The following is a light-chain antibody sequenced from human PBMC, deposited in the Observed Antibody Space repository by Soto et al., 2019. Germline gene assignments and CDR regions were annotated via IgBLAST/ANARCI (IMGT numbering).Light chain of an antibody. CDR2: DAS. J-gene: IGKJ1*01. CDR3: QQYNSW. V-gene: IGKV1-5*01. CDR1: QSISSW. Sequence: DIQLTQSPSTLSASVGDRVTITCRASQSISSWLAWYQHKPGKAPKLLIYDASSLESGVPSRFSGSGSGTEFTLTVSSLQPDDFATYYCQQYNSWFGQGTKVEIK.